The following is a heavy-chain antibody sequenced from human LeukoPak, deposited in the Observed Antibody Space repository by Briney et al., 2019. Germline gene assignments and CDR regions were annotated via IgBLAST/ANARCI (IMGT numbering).Heavy chain of an antibody. V-gene: IGHV3-7*01. J-gene: IGHJ4*02. CDR2: IKEDGNEK. Sequence: PGGSLRLSCAASGFTFRNYWMSWVRQAPGKGLEWVANIKEDGNEKYYVDSVKGRFTISRDNAKNSLYLQMNSLRAEDTAVYYCARDPEDNWNDNDQWGKGTLVIVSS. CDR1: GFTFRNYW. CDR3: ARDPEDNWNDNDQ. D-gene: IGHD1-20*01.